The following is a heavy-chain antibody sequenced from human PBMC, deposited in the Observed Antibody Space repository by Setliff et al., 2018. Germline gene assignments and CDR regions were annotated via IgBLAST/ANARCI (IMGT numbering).Heavy chain of an antibody. Sequence: ASVKVSCKASGYTFTSYGISWVRQAPGQGLEWMGWINPNSGGTNYAQKFQGWVTMTRDTSISTAYMELSRLRSDDTAVYYCARSGWLREYYFDYWGQGTLVTVSS. CDR1: GYTFTSYG. CDR2: INPNSGGT. V-gene: IGHV1-2*04. J-gene: IGHJ4*02. CDR3: ARSGWLREYYFDY. D-gene: IGHD5-12*01.